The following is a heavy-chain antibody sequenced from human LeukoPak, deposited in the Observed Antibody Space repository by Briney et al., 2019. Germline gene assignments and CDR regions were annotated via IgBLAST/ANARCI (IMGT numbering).Heavy chain of an antibody. CDR2: ISSSGSTI. Sequence: GGSLRLSCAASGFTFSSYEMNWVRQAPGKGLEWVSYISSSGSTIYYADSVKGRFTISRDNAKNSLYLQMNSLRAEDTAVYYCARVEVVVAATFDYWGRGTLVTVSS. CDR1: GFTFSSYE. D-gene: IGHD2-15*01. V-gene: IGHV3-48*03. J-gene: IGHJ4*02. CDR3: ARVEVVVAATFDY.